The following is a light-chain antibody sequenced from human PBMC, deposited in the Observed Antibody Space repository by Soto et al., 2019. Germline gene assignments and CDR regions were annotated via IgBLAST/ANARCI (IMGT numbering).Light chain of an antibody. CDR1: SFNIGAGYD. V-gene: IGLV1-40*01. Sequence: QSVLTQPPSVSGAPGQRVTISCTGSSFNIGAGYDVHWYQQLPGRAPKLLIYGNNNRPSGAPDRFSGSKSGTSASLAITGLQAEGEADYYCQSYDSSLSGAVFGGGTKVTVL. CDR2: GNN. J-gene: IGLJ2*01. CDR3: QSYDSSLSGAV.